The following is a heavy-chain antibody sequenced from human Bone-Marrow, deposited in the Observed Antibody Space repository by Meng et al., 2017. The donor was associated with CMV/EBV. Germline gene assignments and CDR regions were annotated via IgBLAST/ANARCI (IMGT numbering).Heavy chain of an antibody. Sequence: LSLTCAASGFTFSSYSMNWVRQAPGKGLEWVSYISSSSSTIYYADSVKGRFTISRDNAKNSLYLQMNSLRAEDTAVYYCARDPAGTYYDFWSGYYGMDVWGQGTTVTVSS. CDR3: ARDPAGTYYDFWSGYYGMDV. CDR1: GFTFSSYS. CDR2: ISSSSSTI. J-gene: IGHJ6*02. V-gene: IGHV3-48*04. D-gene: IGHD3-3*01.